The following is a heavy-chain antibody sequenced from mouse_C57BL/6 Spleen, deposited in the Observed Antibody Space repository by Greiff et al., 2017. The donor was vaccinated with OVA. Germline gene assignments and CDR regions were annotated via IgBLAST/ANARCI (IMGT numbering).Heavy chain of an antibody. Sequence: QVQLQQSGAELVKPGASVKISCKASGYAFSSYWMNWVKQRPGKGLEWIGQIYPGDGDINYNGKFKGKATLTADKSSITAYMQLSSLTSEDSAVYFCARRRGDYGNFFDYWGQGTTLTVAS. CDR2: IYPGDGDI. CDR3: ARRRGDYGNFFDY. D-gene: IGHD2-1*01. CDR1: GYAFSSYW. J-gene: IGHJ2*01. V-gene: IGHV1-80*01.